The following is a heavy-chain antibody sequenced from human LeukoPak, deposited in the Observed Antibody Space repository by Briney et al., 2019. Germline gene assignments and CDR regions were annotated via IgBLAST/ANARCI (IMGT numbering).Heavy chain of an antibody. CDR1: GYSISSGYY. D-gene: IGHD1-1*01. CDR2: IYHSGST. CDR3: AQGPDNNYFGY. V-gene: IGHV4-38-2*01. J-gene: IGHJ4*02. Sequence: PSETLSLTCAVSGYSISSGYYWGWIRQPPGKGLEWIGSIYHSGSTYYNPSLKSRVTISVDTSKNQFSLKLSSVTAADTAVYYCAQGPDNNYFGYWGQGTLVTVSS.